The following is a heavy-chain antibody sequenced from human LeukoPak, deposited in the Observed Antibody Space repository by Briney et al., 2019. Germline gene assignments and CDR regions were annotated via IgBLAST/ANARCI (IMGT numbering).Heavy chain of an antibody. CDR2: ISYDGSNK. CDR1: GFTFSSYA. J-gene: IGHJ4*02. D-gene: IGHD1-26*01. Sequence: PGRSLRLSCAASGFTFSSYAMHWVRQAPGKGLEWVAVISYDGSNKYYADSVKGRFTISRDNSKNTLYLQMNSLRAEDTAVYYCAKDSPYSGSPIGSLFDYWGQGTLVTVSS. V-gene: IGHV3-30-3*01. CDR3: AKDSPYSGSPIGSLFDY.